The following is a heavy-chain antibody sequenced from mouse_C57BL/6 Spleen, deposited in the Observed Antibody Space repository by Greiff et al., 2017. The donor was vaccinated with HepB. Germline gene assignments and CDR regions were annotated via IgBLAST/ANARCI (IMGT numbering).Heavy chain of an antibody. CDR1: GYTFTSYW. Sequence: QVQLQQPGAELVKPGASVKLSCKASGYTFTSYWIHWVKQRPGQGLEWIGMIHPNSGSTNYNEKFKSKATLTVDKSSSTAYMQLSSLTSEDSAVYYCARLGRAWFAYWGQGTLVTVSA. CDR2: IHPNSGST. V-gene: IGHV1-64*01. D-gene: IGHD4-1*01. CDR3: ARLGRAWFAY. J-gene: IGHJ3*01.